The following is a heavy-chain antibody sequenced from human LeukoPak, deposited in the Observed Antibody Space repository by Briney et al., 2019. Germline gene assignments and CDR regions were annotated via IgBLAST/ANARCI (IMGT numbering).Heavy chain of an antibody. CDR1: GYTFTGYY. Sequence: GASVKVSCKASGYTFTGYYMHWVRQAPGQGLEWMGWINPNSGGTNYAQKFQGRVTMTRDTSISTAYMELSRLRSDDKAVYYCARLNCSGGSCYSGYFDLWGRGTLVTVSS. V-gene: IGHV1-2*02. CDR2: INPNSGGT. J-gene: IGHJ2*01. CDR3: ARLNCSGGSCYSGYFDL. D-gene: IGHD2-15*01.